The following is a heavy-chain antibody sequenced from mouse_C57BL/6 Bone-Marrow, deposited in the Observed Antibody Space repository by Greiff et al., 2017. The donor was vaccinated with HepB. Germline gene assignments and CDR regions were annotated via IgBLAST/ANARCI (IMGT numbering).Heavy chain of an antibody. CDR1: GYAFSSSW. J-gene: IGHJ2*01. D-gene: IGHD2-5*01. Sequence: VKVVESGPELVKPGASVKISCKASGYAFSSSWMNWVKQRPGKGLEWIGRIYPGDGDTNYNGKFKGKATLTAVKSSSTAYMQLSSLTSEDSAVYFCASRMVYYSNFDYWGQGTTLTVSS. CDR2: IYPGDGDT. V-gene: IGHV1-82*01. CDR3: ASRMVYYSNFDY.